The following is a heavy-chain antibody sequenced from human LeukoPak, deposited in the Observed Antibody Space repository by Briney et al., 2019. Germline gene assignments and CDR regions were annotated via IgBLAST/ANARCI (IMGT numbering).Heavy chain of an antibody. V-gene: IGHV3-53*01. CDR2: IYSGGST. CDR3: ASAPKYSGSSLDY. Sequence: GGSLRLSCAASGFTVSSNYTSWVRQAPGKGLEWVSVIYSGGSTYYADSVKGRFTISRDNSKNTLYLQMNSLRAEDTAVYYCASAPKYSGSSLDYWGQGTLVTVSS. D-gene: IGHD1-26*01. CDR1: GFTVSSNY. J-gene: IGHJ4*02.